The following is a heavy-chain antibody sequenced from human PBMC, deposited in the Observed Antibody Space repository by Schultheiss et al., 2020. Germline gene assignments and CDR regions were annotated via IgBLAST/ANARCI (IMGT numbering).Heavy chain of an antibody. Sequence: GESLKISCAVSGFTLSDYWMHWVRQAPGKGLMWVSGISSDGSNTRYADSVNGRFTISRDNAKNTLYMEMSSLRAEDTGTYYCVRDFMTAAGINWGQGTLVTVSS. D-gene: IGHD6-13*01. CDR2: ISSDGSNT. J-gene: IGHJ4*02. CDR3: VRDFMTAAGIN. CDR1: GFTLSDYW. V-gene: IGHV3-74*01.